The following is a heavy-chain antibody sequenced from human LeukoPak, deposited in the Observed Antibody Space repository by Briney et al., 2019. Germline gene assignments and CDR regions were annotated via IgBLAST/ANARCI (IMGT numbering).Heavy chain of an antibody. D-gene: IGHD7-27*01. CDR1: GFTFSSYA. Sequence: GGSLRLSCAASGFTFSSYAMNWVRQTPGKGLEWVSTITGSGGTTYYADSVKGRFTISRDNSKNTLYLQMNSLRAEDTAVYYCARVDDLGIGAFDIWGQGTMVTVSS. V-gene: IGHV3-23*01. CDR3: ARVDDLGIGAFDI. J-gene: IGHJ3*02. CDR2: ITGSGGTT.